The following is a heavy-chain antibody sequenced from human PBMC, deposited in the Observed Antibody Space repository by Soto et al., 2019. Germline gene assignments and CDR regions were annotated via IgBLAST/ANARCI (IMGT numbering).Heavy chain of an antibody. J-gene: IGHJ4*02. CDR3: ASPNYYGSGSYTFDY. V-gene: IGHV1-69*01. D-gene: IGHD3-10*01. CDR1: GGTFSSYA. Sequence: QVQLVQSGAEVKKPGSSVKVSCKASGGTFSSYAISWVRQAPGQGLEWMGGIIPIFGTANYAQKFQGRVTITADESTSTAYMGLSSLRSEDTAVYYCASPNYYGSGSYTFDYWGQGTLVTVSS. CDR2: IIPIFGTA.